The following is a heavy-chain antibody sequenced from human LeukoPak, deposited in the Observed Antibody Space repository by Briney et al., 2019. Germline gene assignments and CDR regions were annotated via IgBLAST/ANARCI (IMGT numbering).Heavy chain of an antibody. CDR3: ASGSSGQDFRFDP. V-gene: IGHV1-46*01. CDR1: GYTFTSYY. Sequence: ASVKVSCKASGYTFTSYYMHWVRQAPGQGLEWMGIINPSGGSTSYAQKFQGRVTMTRDTSTSTVYMELSSLRSEDTAVYCCASGSSGQDFRFDPWGQGTLVTVSS. J-gene: IGHJ5*02. CDR2: INPSGGST. D-gene: IGHD3-22*01.